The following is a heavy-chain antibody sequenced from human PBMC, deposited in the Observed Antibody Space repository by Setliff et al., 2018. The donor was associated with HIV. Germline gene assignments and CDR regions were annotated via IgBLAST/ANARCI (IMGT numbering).Heavy chain of an antibody. CDR2: IYYSGST. Sequence: SETLSLTCTVSGGSISSYYWSWIRQPPGKGLEWIGYIYYSGSTNYNPPLKSRVTISVDTSKNQFSLRVNSVTAADTAVYYCARSLVPSGYYYGRHAFDIWAKGQRSPSPQ. CDR3: ARSLVPSGYYYGRHAFDI. CDR1: GGSISSYY. D-gene: IGHD3-22*01. V-gene: IGHV4-59*08. J-gene: IGHJ3*02.